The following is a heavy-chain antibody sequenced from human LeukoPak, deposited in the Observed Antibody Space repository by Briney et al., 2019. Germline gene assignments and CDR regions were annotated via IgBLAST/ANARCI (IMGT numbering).Heavy chain of an antibody. V-gene: IGHV4-38-2*02. CDR1: GYSISSGYY. CDR2: IYHSGST. J-gene: IGHJ4*02. D-gene: IGHD7-27*01. CDR3: ARAQLGIPDY. Sequence: SETLSLTCTVSGYSISSGYYWGWIRQPPGKGLEWIGSIYHSGSTYYNPSLKSRVTISVDTSKNQFSLKLSSVTAADTAVYYCARAQLGIPDYWGQGTLVTVSS.